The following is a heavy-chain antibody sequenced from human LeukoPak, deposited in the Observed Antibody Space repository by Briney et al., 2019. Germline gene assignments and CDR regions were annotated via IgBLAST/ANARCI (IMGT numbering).Heavy chain of an antibody. CDR1: GGSISSGGYY. CDR3: TRLTLTKTWFDP. V-gene: IGHV4-31*03. J-gene: IGHJ5*02. Sequence: PSETLSLTCTVSGGSISSGGYYWSWIRQHPGKGLEWIGCIYYSGSTYYNPSLKSRVTMSVDTSKNQYSLKLTSVTAADTAVYYCTRLTLTKTWFDPWGQGTLVTVSS. CDR2: IYYSGST. D-gene: IGHD3-9*01.